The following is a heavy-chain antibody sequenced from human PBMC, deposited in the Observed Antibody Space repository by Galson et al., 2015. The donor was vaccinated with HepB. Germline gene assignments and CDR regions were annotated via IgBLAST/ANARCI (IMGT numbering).Heavy chain of an antibody. CDR2: INAGNGNT. CDR1: GYTFTSYA. Sequence: QSGAEVKKPGPSVKVSCKASGYTFTSYAMHWVRQAPGQRLEWMGWINAGNGNTKYSQKFQGRVTITRDTSASTAYMELSSLRSEDTAVYYCARDLEYFDWSPQFDYWGQGTLVTVSS. V-gene: IGHV1-3*01. D-gene: IGHD3-9*01. CDR3: ARDLEYFDWSPQFDY. J-gene: IGHJ4*02.